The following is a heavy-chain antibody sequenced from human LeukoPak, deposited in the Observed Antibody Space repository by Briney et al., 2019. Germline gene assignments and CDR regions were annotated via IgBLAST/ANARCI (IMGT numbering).Heavy chain of an antibody. Sequence: GGTLRLSCAASGFTFSSYGMHWVRQAPGKGLEGGAVISNDGSNKYYADSVKGGFTISRENAKKTLYVQMNSLRAEDTSVYYCAKDSFRFGELWAGDNWFDPWGQGTLVTVSS. CDR1: GFTFSSYG. V-gene: IGHV3-30*18. J-gene: IGHJ5*02. CDR3: AKDSFRFGELWAGDNWFDP. D-gene: IGHD3-10*01. CDR2: ISNDGSNK.